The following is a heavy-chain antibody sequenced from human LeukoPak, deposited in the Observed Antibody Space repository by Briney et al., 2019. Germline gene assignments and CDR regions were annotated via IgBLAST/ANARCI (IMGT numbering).Heavy chain of an antibody. V-gene: IGHV3-48*03. CDR1: GFTLSSYE. CDR2: ISSSGSTI. J-gene: IGHJ4*02. D-gene: IGHD3-22*01. Sequence: PGGSLRLSCAASGFTLSSYEMNWVRQAPGKGLEWVSHISSSGSTIYYADSVKGRFTISRDNAKKSLYLQMNSLRAEDTAVYYCARVGHYDSSGYYWKTLYYFDYWGQGTLVTVSS. CDR3: ARVGHYDSSGYYWKTLYYFDY.